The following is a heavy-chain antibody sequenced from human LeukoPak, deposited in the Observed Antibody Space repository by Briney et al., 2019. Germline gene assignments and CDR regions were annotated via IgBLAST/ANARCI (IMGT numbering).Heavy chain of an antibody. CDR2: ITGDGTST. J-gene: IGHJ4*02. V-gene: IGHV3-23*01. Sequence: PGGSLRLSCAASGFTFISFGMNWVRQAPGKGLEWVSGITGDGTSTYYADSVKGRFTISRDNSKSTLYIQMNSLRAEDTAVYYCARAKPKNMVRGLIMRRESRYYFDYWGQGTLVTVSS. D-gene: IGHD3-10*01. CDR3: ARAKPKNMVRGLIMRRESRYYFDY. CDR1: GFTFISFG.